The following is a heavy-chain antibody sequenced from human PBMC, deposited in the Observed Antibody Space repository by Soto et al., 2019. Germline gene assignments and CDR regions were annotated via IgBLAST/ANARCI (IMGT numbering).Heavy chain of an antibody. CDR3: VRDNWFAP. V-gene: IGHV3-21*01. J-gene: IGHJ5*02. Sequence: EVQLVESGGGLVKPGVSLRLSCAASGFTFSSYSMNWVRQAPGKGLEWVSSIGGSSYIYYADSVKGRFTISRDNAKNSLYLQMNSLRVDDPAVYYCVRDNWFAPWGQGTLVTVSS. CDR2: IGGSSYI. CDR1: GFTFSSYS.